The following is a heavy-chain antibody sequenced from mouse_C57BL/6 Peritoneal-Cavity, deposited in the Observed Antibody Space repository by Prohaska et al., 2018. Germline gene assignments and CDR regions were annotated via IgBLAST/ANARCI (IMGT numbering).Heavy chain of an antibody. V-gene: IGHV12-3*01. J-gene: IGHJ1*03. CDR2: ITHSGET. CDR1: GFPITSGYY. D-gene: IGHD2-3*01. CDR3: AGDYDGYWYFDV. Sequence: QMQLQESGPGLVKPSQSLFLTCSITGFPITSGYYWIWIRQSPGKPLEWMGYITHSGETFYNPSLQSPISITRETSKNQFFLQLNYVTTEDTAMYYCAGDYDGYWYFDVWGTGTTVTVSS.